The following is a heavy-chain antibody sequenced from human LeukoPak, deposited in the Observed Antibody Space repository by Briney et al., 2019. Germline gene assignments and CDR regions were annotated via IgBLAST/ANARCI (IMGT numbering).Heavy chain of an antibody. CDR1: GGSFSGYY. V-gene: IGHV4-34*01. CDR2: INHSGST. J-gene: IGHJ4*02. CDR3: ARAGMGATVDY. D-gene: IGHD1-26*01. Sequence: SETLSLTCAVYGGSFSGYYWSWIRQPPGKGLEWIGEINHSGSTNYNPSLKSRVTISVDTSKNQFSLKLSSVTAADTAVYYCARAGMGATVDYWGQGALVTVSS.